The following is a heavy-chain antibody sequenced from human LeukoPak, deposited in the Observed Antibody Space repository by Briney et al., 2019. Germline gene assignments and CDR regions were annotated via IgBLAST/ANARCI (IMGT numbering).Heavy chain of an antibody. CDR2: ISYDGSNK. J-gene: IGHJ4*02. CDR1: GFTFSSYT. V-gene: IGHV3-30-3*01. D-gene: IGHD1-7*01. CDR3: ASGPGALTGTTPSNY. Sequence: SGGSLRLSCAASGFTFSSYTMHWVRQAPGKGLEWVAVISYDGSNKYYADSVKGRFTISGDNSKNTLYLQMNSLRAEDTAVYYCASGPGALTGTTPSNYWGQGTLVTVSS.